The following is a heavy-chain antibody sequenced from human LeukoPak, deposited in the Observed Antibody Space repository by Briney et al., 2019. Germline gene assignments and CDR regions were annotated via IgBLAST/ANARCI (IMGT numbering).Heavy chain of an antibody. CDR1: GGSISSYY. CDR3: ARHSPVGAQIPGPNYYGSGIRPPTKTSYHYYYMDV. D-gene: IGHD3-10*01. V-gene: IGHV4-4*09. Sequence: PSETLSLTCTVSGGSISSYYWSWIRQPPGKGLEWIGYIYTSGSANYNPSLKSRVTISVDTSKNQFSLKLSSVTAADTAVYYCARHSPVGAQIPGPNYYGSGIRPPTKTSYHYYYMDVWGKGTTVTVSS. CDR2: IYTSGSA. J-gene: IGHJ6*03.